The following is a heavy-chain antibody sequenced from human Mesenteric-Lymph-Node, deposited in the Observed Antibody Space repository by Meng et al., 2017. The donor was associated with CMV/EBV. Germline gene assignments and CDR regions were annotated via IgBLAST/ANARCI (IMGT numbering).Heavy chain of an antibody. CDR1: GGTFSNYA. CDR2: INPNSGGT. D-gene: IGHD1-26*01. J-gene: IGHJ4*02. Sequence: ASVKVSCKASGGTFSNYAISWVRQAPGQGLEWMGWINPNSGGTNYAQKFQGRVTMTRDTSISTAYMELSSLRSDDTAMYYCAADYCGSVGRPCNLEYWGQGTLVTVSS. CDR3: AADYCGSVGRPCNLEY. V-gene: IGHV1-2*02.